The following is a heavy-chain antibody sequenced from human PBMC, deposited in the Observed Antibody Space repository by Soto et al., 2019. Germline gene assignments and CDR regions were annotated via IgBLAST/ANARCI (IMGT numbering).Heavy chain of an antibody. CDR3: AKAGGYCSGGSCYASLGFIDY. D-gene: IGHD2-15*01. CDR1: GFTFSSYG. V-gene: IGHV3-30*18. CDR2: ISYDGSNK. J-gene: IGHJ4*02. Sequence: GGSLRLSCAASGFTFSSYGMHWVRQAPGKGLEWVAVISYDGSNKYYADSVKGRFTISRDNSKNTLYLQMNSLRAEDTAVYYCAKAGGYCSGGSCYASLGFIDYWGQGTLVTVSS.